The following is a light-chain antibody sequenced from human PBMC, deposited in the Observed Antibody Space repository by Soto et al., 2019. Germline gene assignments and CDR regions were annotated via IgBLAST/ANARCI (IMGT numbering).Light chain of an antibody. CDR3: AAWDDSLNGPV. J-gene: IGLJ2*01. CDR2: STN. Sequence: QSVLTQPPSASETPGQRVTISCSGSSSNLGTLTVNWYQQVPGTAPKLLIYSTNQRPSGVPDRISGSKSGTSASLAISGLQSDDEADYYCAAWDDSLNGPVFGGGTKLTVL. V-gene: IGLV1-44*01. CDR1: SSNLGTLT.